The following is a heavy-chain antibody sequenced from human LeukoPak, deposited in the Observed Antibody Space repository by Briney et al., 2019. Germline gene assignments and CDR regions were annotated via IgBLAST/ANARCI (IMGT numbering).Heavy chain of an antibody. J-gene: IGHJ4*02. CDR1: GGTFSSYA. V-gene: IGHV1-69*13. CDR2: IIPIFCTA. CDR3: AIGYCSSTSCYNQGY. Sequence: ASVKVSCKASGGTFSSYAISWVRQAPGQGLEWMGGIIPIFCTANYAQKFQGRVTITADESTSTAYMELSSLRSEDTAVYYCAIGYCSSTSCYNQGYWGQGTLVTVSS. D-gene: IGHD2-2*02.